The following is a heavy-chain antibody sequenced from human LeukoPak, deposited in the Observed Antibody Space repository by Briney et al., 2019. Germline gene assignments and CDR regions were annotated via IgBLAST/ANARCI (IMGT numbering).Heavy chain of an antibody. CDR1: GGTFSSYA. V-gene: IGHV1-69*13. CDR3: ARDRNSSSSPDWFDP. Sequence: ASVKVSCKASGGTFSSYAISWVRQAPGQGLEWMGGIIPIFGTANYAQKFQGRVTITADESTSTAYMELSSLRSEDTAVYYCARDRNSSSSPDWFDPWGQGTLVTVSS. D-gene: IGHD6-6*01. J-gene: IGHJ5*02. CDR2: IIPIFGTA.